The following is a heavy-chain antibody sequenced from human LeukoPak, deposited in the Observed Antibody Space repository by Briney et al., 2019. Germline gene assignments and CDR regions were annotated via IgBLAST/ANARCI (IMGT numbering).Heavy chain of an antibody. CDR2: ISPYNGKT. CDR1: GYTFSSYG. D-gene: IGHD6-25*01. CDR3: ARVEAVTNAFDI. J-gene: IGHJ3*02. V-gene: IGHV1-18*01. Sequence: ASVKVSCKASGYTFSSYGISWVRQAPGQGLEWMGWISPYNGKTNYAQKFQGRVTVTTDTSTSKVNMELRSLRFDDTAVYYCARVEAVTNAFDIWGQGTMVTVS.